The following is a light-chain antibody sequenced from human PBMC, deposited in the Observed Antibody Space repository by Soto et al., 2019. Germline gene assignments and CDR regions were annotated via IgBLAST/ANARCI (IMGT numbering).Light chain of an antibody. Sequence: IVLTQSPGTLSLSPGESATFSCRASQSVSSSNLAWYQQNPSQAPRLLIYEASTRATGVPARFSCSGSGTEFTLTISSLQSEDFAVYYCQQHNVWPATFGQGTK. CDR2: EAS. CDR1: QSVSSSN. CDR3: QQHNVWPAT. V-gene: IGKV3-15*01. J-gene: IGKJ1*01.